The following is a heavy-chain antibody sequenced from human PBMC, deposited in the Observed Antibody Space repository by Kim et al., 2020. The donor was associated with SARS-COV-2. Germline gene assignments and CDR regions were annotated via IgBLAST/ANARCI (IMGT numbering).Heavy chain of an antibody. Sequence: AQKLQGRVTMTTDTSTSTAYMELRSLRSDDTAVYYCARGSMTTVISIDYWGQGTLVTVSS. V-gene: IGHV1-18*01. J-gene: IGHJ4*02. CDR3: ARGSMTTVISIDY. D-gene: IGHD4-4*01.